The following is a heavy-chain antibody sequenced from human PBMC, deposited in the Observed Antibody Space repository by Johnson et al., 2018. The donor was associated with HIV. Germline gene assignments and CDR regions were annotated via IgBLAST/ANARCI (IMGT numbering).Heavy chain of an antibody. Sequence: QLVESGGGLVQPGGSLRLSCAASGFTFSSYWMSWVRQAPGKGLEWVSAISGSGGSTYYADSVKGRFTISRDNSKNTLYLQMNSLRAEDTAVYYCAKGYCSSTSCYIWPHDAFDIWGQGTMVTVSS. CDR1: GFTFSSYW. V-gene: IGHV3-23*04. CDR3: AKGYCSSTSCYIWPHDAFDI. CDR2: ISGSGGST. D-gene: IGHD2-2*02. J-gene: IGHJ3*02.